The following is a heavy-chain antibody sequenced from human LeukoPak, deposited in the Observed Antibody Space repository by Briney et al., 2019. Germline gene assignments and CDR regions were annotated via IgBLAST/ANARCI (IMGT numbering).Heavy chain of an antibody. V-gene: IGHV3-23*01. CDR2: ISGSGGST. CDR3: AHFGYCSSTSCPREAFDI. Sequence: GGSLRLSCAASGFTFSDYWMHWVRQAPGKGLEWVSAISGSGGSTYYADSVKGRFTISRDNSKNTLYLQMNSLRAEDTAVYYCAHFGYCSSTSCPREAFDIWGQGTMVTVSS. J-gene: IGHJ3*02. CDR1: GFTFSDYW. D-gene: IGHD2-2*03.